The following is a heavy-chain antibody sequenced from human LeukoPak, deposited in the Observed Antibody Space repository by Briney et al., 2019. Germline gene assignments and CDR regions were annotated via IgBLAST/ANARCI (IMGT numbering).Heavy chain of an antibody. V-gene: IGHV4-38-2*02. D-gene: IGHD2-2*01. CDR1: GYSISSGYQ. Sequence: SETLSLTCAVSGYSISSGYQWAWIRQPPGKTLEWIGSIYHSGSAHYNPSLKSRVTISVDRSNNQFSLGLSSVTAADTAVYYCARDPRWLTPDCTSTSCYENYFDPWGQGTPVTVSS. CDR3: ARDPRWLTPDCTSTSCYENYFDP. J-gene: IGHJ5*02. CDR2: IYHSGSA.